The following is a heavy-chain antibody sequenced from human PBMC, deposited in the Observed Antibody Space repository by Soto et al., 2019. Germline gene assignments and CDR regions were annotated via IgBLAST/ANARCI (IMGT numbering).Heavy chain of an antibody. V-gene: IGHV4-4*02. D-gene: IGHD3-9*01. Sequence: QVQLQESGPGLVKPSGTLSLTCAVSGGSISSSNWWSWVRQPPGKGLEWIGEIYHSGSTNDNPSLKSRGTISEDKSKNQFAQKLSSVTAADTAVYYCARRVDYDILTGYYYYYGMDVWGQGTTVTVSS. CDR2: IYHSGST. J-gene: IGHJ6*02. CDR1: GGSISSSNW. CDR3: ARRVDYDILTGYYYYYGMDV.